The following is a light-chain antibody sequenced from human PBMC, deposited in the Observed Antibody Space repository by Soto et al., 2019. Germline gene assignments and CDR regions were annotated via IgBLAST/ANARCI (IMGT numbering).Light chain of an antibody. J-gene: IGKJ1*01. Sequence: EIVLTQSPGTLSLSPGERATLSCRTSQTISSNYLAWYQQKPGQAPRLVIYGASSRATGIPDRFSGSGSGTDFTLTISRLEPEDFAVYYCQQYGRSWWTFGQGTKVEIK. V-gene: IGKV3-20*01. CDR1: QTISSNY. CDR3: QQYGRSWWT. CDR2: GAS.